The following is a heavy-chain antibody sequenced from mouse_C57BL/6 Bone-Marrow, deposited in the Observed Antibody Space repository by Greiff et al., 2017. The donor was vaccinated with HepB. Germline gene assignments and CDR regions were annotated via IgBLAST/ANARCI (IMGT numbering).Heavy chain of an antibody. Sequence: QVQLKQSGAELVRPGASVKLSCKASGYTFTDYYINWVKQRPGQGLEWIARIYPGSGNTYYNEKFKGKATLTAEKSSSTAYMQLSSLTSEDSAVYFCAKEGITGYAMDYWGQGTSVTVSS. J-gene: IGHJ4*01. CDR2: IYPGSGNT. CDR1: GYTFTDYY. V-gene: IGHV1-76*01. D-gene: IGHD2-4*01. CDR3: AKEGITGYAMDY.